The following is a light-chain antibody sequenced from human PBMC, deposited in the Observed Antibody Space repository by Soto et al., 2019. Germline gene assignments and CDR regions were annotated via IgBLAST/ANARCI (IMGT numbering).Light chain of an antibody. CDR1: SSDIGIYKY. V-gene: IGLV2-14*01. Sequence: QSALTQPASVSGSPGQSIAIYCTGSSSDIGIYKYVSWYQQHPGKVPKLIIYEVTNRPSGVSNRFSGSKSGNTASLTISVLQAEDEADYYCSSYTTSSTRVFGPGTKLTVL. CDR2: EVT. CDR3: SSYTTSSTRV. J-gene: IGLJ1*01.